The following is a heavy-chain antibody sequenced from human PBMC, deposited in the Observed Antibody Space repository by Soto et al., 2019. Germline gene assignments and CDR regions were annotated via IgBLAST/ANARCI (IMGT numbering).Heavy chain of an antibody. V-gene: IGHV3-30*18. CDR3: TKETVEYYFDY. CDR2: ISYDGSNK. Sequence: QVQLVESGGGVVQPGRSLRLSCAASGFTFSIYGMHWVRQAPGKGREWVAVISYDGSNKYYADSVKGRFTISSDNSKNTLNLQINSLRGEDAAVYYCTKETVEYYFDYWGQGTLVTVSS. J-gene: IGHJ4*02. D-gene: IGHD3-3*01. CDR1: GFTFSIYG.